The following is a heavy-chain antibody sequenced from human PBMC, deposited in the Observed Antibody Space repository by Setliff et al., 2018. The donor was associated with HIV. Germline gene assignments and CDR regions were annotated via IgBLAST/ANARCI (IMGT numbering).Heavy chain of an antibody. D-gene: IGHD6-25*01. V-gene: IGHV1-3*01. Sequence: ASVKVSCKASGYTFTSYAMHWVRQAPGQRLEWMGWIHAGNGDTKYSQNFQGRVTITRDTSASTAYMELSSLRSEDTAVYYCATLLSYSSAWHYWGQGTLVTVTS. CDR3: ATLLSYSSAWHY. CDR1: GYTFTSYA. CDR2: IHAGNGDT. J-gene: IGHJ4*02.